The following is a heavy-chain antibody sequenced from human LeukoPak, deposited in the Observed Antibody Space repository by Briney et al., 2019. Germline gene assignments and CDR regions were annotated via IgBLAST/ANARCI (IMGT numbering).Heavy chain of an antibody. CDR3: ARSTVAGYFDY. CDR2: ISSSSSYI. V-gene: IGHV3-21*01. J-gene: IGHJ4*02. Sequence: GSLRLSCAASGYTFSSYSMNWVRQAPGKGLEWVSSISSSSSYIYYADSAKGRFTISRDNAKNSLYLQMNSLRAEDTAVYYCARSTVAGYFDYWGQGTLVTVSS. D-gene: IGHD6-19*01. CDR1: GYTFSSYS.